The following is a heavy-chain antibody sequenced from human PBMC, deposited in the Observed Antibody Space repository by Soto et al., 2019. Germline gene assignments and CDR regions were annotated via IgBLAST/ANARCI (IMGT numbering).Heavy chain of an antibody. CDR1: GYSFFDYG. Sequence: VQLVQSGAEVKKPGASVTVSCKASGYSFFDYGFSWVRQAPGQGLEWMGWISANNGNTNYAHKLQGRVTLTTDTSTSTAYMELRSLRSDDTAVYYCARDSMVRGVTKDYWGQGTLVTVSS. V-gene: IGHV1-18*01. J-gene: IGHJ4*02. CDR3: ARDSMVRGVTKDY. D-gene: IGHD3-10*01. CDR2: ISANNGNT.